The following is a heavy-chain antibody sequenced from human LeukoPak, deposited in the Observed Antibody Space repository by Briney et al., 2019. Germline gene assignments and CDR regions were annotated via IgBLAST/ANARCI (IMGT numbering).Heavy chain of an antibody. CDR2: IYSSGST. CDR3: AREGSGSTPYYYGMDV. Sequence: PSETLSLTCTVSGGSISSGSYYWSWIRQPAGKGLEWIGRIYSSGSTNYNPSLKSRVTISVDTSKNQLSLKLSSVTAADTAVYYCAREGSGSTPYYYGMDVWGQGTTVTVSS. CDR1: GGSISSGSYY. V-gene: IGHV4-61*02. J-gene: IGHJ6*02. D-gene: IGHD6-19*01.